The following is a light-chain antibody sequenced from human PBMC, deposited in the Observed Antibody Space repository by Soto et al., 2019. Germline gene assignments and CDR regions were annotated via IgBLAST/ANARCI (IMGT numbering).Light chain of an antibody. CDR3: QQYGSSPTT. J-gene: IGKJ1*01. V-gene: IGKV3-20*01. CDR2: AAS. CDR1: QSVSSSY. Sequence: EIVLTQSPGTLSLSPGERATLSCRASQSVSSSYLAWYQQKPGLAPRLLIYAASSRATGIPDRFSGSGSGTDFTLTISRLEPEDFAMYYCQQYGSSPTTFGQGTKVEI.